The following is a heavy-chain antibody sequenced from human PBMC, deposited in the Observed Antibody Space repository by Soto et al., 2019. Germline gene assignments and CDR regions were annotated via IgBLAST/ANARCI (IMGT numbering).Heavy chain of an antibody. V-gene: IGHV1-69*02. CDR3: TLGSWSAETFDI. CDR2: ILPMLDIT. CDR1: GGTFSTYT. Sequence: QVQLVQSGAEVKKPGASVKVSCKASGGTFSTYTIIWVRQAPGQGLEWMGRILPMLDITNSAQRFQGRVTINADKSTSTAYLELSSLRSEDTDVYYCTLGSWSAETFDIGGRGTMVTVSS. D-gene: IGHD6-13*01. J-gene: IGHJ3*02.